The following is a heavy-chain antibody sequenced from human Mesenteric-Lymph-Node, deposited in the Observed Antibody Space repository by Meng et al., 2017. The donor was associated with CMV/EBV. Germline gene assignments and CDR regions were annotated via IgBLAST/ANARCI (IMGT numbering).Heavy chain of an antibody. CDR2: IRYDGSNK. J-gene: IGHJ4*02. Sequence: GESLKISCAASGFTFSSYGMYWVRQAPGKGLEWVAFIRYDGSNKYYADSVKGRFTISRDNSKNTLYLQMNSLRAEDTAVYYCAGSLWSGKYLLYWGQGTLVTVSS. V-gene: IGHV3-30*02. D-gene: IGHD3-3*01. CDR1: GFTFSSYG. CDR3: AGSLWSGKYLLY.